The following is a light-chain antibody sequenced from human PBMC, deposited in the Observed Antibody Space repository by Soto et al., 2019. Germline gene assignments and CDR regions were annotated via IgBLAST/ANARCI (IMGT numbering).Light chain of an antibody. Sequence: AQAPATLSVSPWAVLTLSCRASQGIGDTLAWYQHKPGQTPRLLIYDTSTRATGVPARFSGSRSGPEFTLTINSLQAEDFATYYCQQTRSYPSTFGGGTKVDI. CDR2: DTS. V-gene: IGKV3-15*01. J-gene: IGKJ4*01. CDR3: QQTRSYPST. CDR1: QGIGDT.